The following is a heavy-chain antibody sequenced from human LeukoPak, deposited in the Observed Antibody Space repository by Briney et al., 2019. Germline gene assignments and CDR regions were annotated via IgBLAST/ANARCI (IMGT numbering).Heavy chain of an antibody. CDR2: IYYSGST. V-gene: IGHV4-61*01. CDR1: GGSASSGSYY. J-gene: IGHJ4*02. D-gene: IGHD6-6*01. Sequence: SETLSLTCTVSGGSASSGSYYWSWIRQPPGKGLEWIGYIYYSGSTNYNPSLKSRVTISVDTSKNQFSLKLSSVTAADTAVYYCARARRGSSGYFDYWGQGTLVTVSS. CDR3: ARARRGSSGYFDY.